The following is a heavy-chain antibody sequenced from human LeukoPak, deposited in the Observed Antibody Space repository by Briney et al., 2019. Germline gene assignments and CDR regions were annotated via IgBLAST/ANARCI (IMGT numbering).Heavy chain of an antibody. V-gene: IGHV3-74*01. J-gene: IGHJ4*02. Sequence: PGGSLRLSCAASGFTFSSYWMHWVRQAPGKGLVWVSRINSDGSSASYAASVKGRFTISRDNAQNTLYLQMNSLRAEDTAVYYCAHLLFSPYCGGDCYAATSDYWGQGTLVTVSS. CDR1: GFTFSSYW. D-gene: IGHD2-21*02. CDR2: INSDGSSA. CDR3: AHLLFSPYCGGDCYAATSDY.